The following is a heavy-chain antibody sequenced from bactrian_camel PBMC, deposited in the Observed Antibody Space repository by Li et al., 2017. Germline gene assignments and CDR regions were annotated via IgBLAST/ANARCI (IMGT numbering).Heavy chain of an antibody. CDR2: RHSMGLR. V-gene: IGHV3S26*01. J-gene: IGHJ4*01. CDR3: AAASLSAACDCSGGNCSTLLGVEFAR. CDR1: GSASSSYC. D-gene: IGHD2*01. Sequence: HVQLVESGGGSVQAGESLRLSCVVSGSASSSYCMGWFRQAPGKEREGVASRHSMGLRSYADSAKGRFTISKDVAKNTLYLQMNSLKVEDTAMYYCAAASLSAACDCSGGNCSTLLGVEFARWGQGTQVTVS.